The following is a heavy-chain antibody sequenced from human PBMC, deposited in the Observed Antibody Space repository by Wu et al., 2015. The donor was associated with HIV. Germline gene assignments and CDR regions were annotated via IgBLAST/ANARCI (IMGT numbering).Heavy chain of an antibody. Sequence: QVQLVQSGAEVKKPGASVKVSCKASGYTFTTYGITWVRQAPGQGLEWMGWISAYNGDTNLAQRFQDRLTVTTDIPTTTAYMELRSLRSDDTAVYYCARTVTGEDYWTSWGQGNPGTVSS. CDR2: ISAYNGDT. J-gene: IGHJ1*01. V-gene: IGHV1-18*01. D-gene: IGHD1-20*01. CDR1: GYTFTTYG. CDR3: ARTVTGEDYWTS.